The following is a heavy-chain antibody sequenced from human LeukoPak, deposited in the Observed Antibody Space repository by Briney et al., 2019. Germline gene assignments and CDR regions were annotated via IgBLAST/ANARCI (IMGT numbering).Heavy chain of an antibody. Sequence: PSGTLSLTCAVSGGSISSSNWWSWVRQPPGKGLEWIGEIYHSGSTNYNPSLKSRVTISVDKSKNQFSLKLSSVTAADTAVYYCARSAYCGGDCSRRHGMDVWGQGTTVTVSS. D-gene: IGHD2-21*02. J-gene: IGHJ6*02. CDR1: GGSISSSNW. V-gene: IGHV4-4*02. CDR2: IYHSGST. CDR3: ARSAYCGGDCSRRHGMDV.